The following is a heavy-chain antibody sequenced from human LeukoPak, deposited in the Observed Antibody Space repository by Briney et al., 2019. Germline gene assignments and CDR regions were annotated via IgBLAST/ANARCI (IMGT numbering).Heavy chain of an antibody. V-gene: IGHV4-61*02. CDR2: IYTSGST. Sequence: SQTLSLTCTVSGGFISSGSYYWSWIRQPAGKGLEWIGRIYTSGSTNYNPSLKSRVTISVDTSKNQFSLKLSSVTAADTAVYYCARGRYSSGWYGENFDYWGQGTLVTVSS. CDR3: ARGRYSSGWYGENFDY. D-gene: IGHD6-19*01. CDR1: GGFISSGSYY. J-gene: IGHJ4*02.